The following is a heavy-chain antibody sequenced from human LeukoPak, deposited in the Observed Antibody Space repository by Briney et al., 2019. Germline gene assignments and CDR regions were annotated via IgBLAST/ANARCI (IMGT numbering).Heavy chain of an antibody. CDR2: MNPNSGNT. CDR3: ARGKELRYFDWLPPRTDEYFQH. J-gene: IGHJ1*01. V-gene: IGHV1-8*01. Sequence: GASVKVSCKASGYTFTSYDINWVRQATGQGLEWMGWMNPNSGNTGYAQKFQGRVTMTRNTSISTAYMELSSLRSEDTAVYYCARGKELRYFDWLPPRTDEYFQHWGQGTLVTVSS. CDR1: GYTFTSYD. D-gene: IGHD3-9*01.